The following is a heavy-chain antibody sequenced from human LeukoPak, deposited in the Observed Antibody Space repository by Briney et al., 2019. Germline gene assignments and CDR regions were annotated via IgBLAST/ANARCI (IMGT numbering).Heavy chain of an antibody. D-gene: IGHD2-15*01. CDR1: GFTFSSYA. J-gene: IGHJ4*02. V-gene: IGHV3-30*04. CDR3: ARDGANVVVVSGSFDY. Sequence: GGSLRLSCAASGFTFSSYAMHWVRQAPGKGLEWVAVISYDGSNKYYADSVKGRFTISRDNSKNTLYLQMNSLRAEDTAAYYCARDGANVVVVSGSFDYWGQGTLVTVSS. CDR2: ISYDGSNK.